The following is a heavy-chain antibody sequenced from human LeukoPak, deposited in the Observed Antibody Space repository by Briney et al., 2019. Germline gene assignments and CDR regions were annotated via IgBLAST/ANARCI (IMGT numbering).Heavy chain of an antibody. Sequence: GGSLSLSCAASGFTFSSYAMNWVRQAPRQGLEWVSATSGSGGSTYYADSVKGRFTISRDNTKNTLYLQMNSLRAEDTAVYYCAKGRDCSSTSCINWFDPWGQGSLVSVSS. V-gene: IGHV3-23*01. D-gene: IGHD2-2*01. CDR1: GFTFSSYA. CDR3: AKGRDCSSTSCINWFDP. CDR2: TSGSGGST. J-gene: IGHJ5*02.